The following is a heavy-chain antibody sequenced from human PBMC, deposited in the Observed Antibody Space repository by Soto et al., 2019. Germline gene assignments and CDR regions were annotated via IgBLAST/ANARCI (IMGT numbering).Heavy chain of an antibody. D-gene: IGHD3-22*01. CDR2: ISYDGSNK. Sequence: PGGSLRLSCAASGFTFSSYGMHWVRQAPGKGLEWVAVISYDGSNKYYADSVKGRFTISRDNSKNPLYLQMNSLRAEDTAVYYCAKESEIVVAIDNWGQGTLVTVSS. CDR3: AKESEIVVAIDN. CDR1: GFTFSSYG. J-gene: IGHJ4*02. V-gene: IGHV3-30*18.